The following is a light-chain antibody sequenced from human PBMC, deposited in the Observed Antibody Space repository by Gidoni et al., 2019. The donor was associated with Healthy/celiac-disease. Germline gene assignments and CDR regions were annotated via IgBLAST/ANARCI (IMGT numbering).Light chain of an antibody. CDR2: GAS. J-gene: IGKJ1*01. V-gene: IGKV3-15*01. CDR1: QSVSSN. Sequence: EIVMTQSPATLSVSPGERATLSCRASQSVSSNLAWYQQKPGQAPRRLIYGASTRATGIPARFSGSGSGREFTLTISSLQSEDFAVYYCQQYNNWLGTFGQGTKVEIK. CDR3: QQYNNWLGT.